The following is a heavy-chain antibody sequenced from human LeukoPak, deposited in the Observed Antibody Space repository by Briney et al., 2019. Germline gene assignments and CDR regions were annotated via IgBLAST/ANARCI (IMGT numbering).Heavy chain of an antibody. CDR2: IYSSGST. Sequence: SQTLSLTCTVSGGSISSYYWSWIRQSPGKGLEWIGHIYSSGSTNYNPSLKSRVTVSIDTSKNQFSLKLSSVTAADTALYYCARNYDNSGYTAFGYWGRGTLVTVSS. CDR3: ARNYDNSGYTAFGY. V-gene: IGHV4-59*01. J-gene: IGHJ4*02. CDR1: GGSISSYY. D-gene: IGHD3-22*01.